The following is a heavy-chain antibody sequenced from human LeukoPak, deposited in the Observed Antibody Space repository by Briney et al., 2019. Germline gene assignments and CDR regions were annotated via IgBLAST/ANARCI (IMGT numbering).Heavy chain of an antibody. CDR2: VKQYGSEK. V-gene: IGHV3-7*01. Sequence: GGSLRLSCAASGFTFSDYWMSWVRQAPGKGLEWVSNVKQYGSEKYYVDSVKGRFTISRDNAKNSLYLQMNSLRAEDTAVYYCARGLGAFDYWGQGTLVTVSS. D-gene: IGHD4/OR15-4a*01. CDR1: GFTFSDYW. CDR3: ARGLGAFDY. J-gene: IGHJ4*02.